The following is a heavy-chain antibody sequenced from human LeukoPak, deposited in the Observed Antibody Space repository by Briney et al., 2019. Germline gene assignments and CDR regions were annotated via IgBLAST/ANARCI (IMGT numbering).Heavy chain of an antibody. Sequence: PSETLSLTCTVSGGSISSSSYYWGWIRQPPGKGLEWIGSIYYSGSTYYNPSLKSRVTISVDTSKNQFSLKLSSVTAADTAVYYCARHRRFIAVAGPFDYWGQGTLVTVSS. V-gene: IGHV4-39*07. CDR3: ARHRRFIAVAGPFDY. D-gene: IGHD6-19*01. CDR1: GGSISSSSYY. J-gene: IGHJ4*02. CDR2: IYYSGST.